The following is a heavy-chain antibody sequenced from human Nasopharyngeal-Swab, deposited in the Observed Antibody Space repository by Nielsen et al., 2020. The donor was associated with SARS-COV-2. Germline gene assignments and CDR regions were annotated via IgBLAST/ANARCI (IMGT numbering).Heavy chain of an antibody. Sequence: SETLSSTFTVLGGPISSISYYWGWIRQPPGKGLEWIGSIYYSGSTYYNPSLKSRVTISVDTSKNQFSLKLSSVTAADTAVYYCARQHQLLGDYWGQGTLVTVSS. CDR3: ARQHQLLGDY. J-gene: IGHJ4*02. CDR1: GGPISSISYY. CDR2: IYYSGST. V-gene: IGHV4-39*01. D-gene: IGHD2-2*01.